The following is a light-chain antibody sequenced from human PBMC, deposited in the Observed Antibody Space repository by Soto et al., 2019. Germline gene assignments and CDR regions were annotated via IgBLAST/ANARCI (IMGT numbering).Light chain of an antibody. V-gene: IGKV3-11*01. CDR2: DAS. J-gene: IGKJ4*01. CDR3: QHRSNWPLT. Sequence: EIVLTQSPATLSLSPGERATLSCRASQSVSSYLAWYQQKPGQAPRLLIYDASNRATGILARFSGSGSGTDFTLTISSREPEEFAVYYCQHRSNWPLTCGGGTKVEIK. CDR1: QSVSSY.